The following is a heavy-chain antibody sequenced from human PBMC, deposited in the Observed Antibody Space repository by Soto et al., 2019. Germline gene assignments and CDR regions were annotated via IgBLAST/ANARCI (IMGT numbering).Heavy chain of an antibody. J-gene: IGHJ4*02. Sequence: GGSLRLSCAASGFSVSSNYMSWVRQAPGKGLEWVSVIYIEGGTYYADSVKGRFTISRDNSKNTLYLQMNSLRAEDTAVYYCARDKRDLRFLEWSYYFDYWGQGTLVTVSS. CDR3: ARDKRDLRFLEWSYYFDY. CDR2: IYIEGGT. CDR1: GFSVSSNY. V-gene: IGHV3-53*05. D-gene: IGHD3-3*01.